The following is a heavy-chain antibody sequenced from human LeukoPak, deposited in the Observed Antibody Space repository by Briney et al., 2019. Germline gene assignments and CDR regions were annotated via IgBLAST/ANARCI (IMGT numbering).Heavy chain of an antibody. V-gene: IGHV3-48*01. J-gene: IGHJ6*03. CDR1: GFTFSSYS. CDR2: ISSSSDTI. D-gene: IGHD6-19*01. Sequence: GGSLRLSCAASGFTFSSYSMNWVRQAPGKGLEWVSYISSSSDTIYYADSVKGRFTISRDNAKNSLYLQVNSLRAEDTAVYYCARGQKSVGRVLAGTTIYNYYYYMDVWGKGTTVTISS. CDR3: ARGQKSVGRVLAGTTIYNYYYYMDV.